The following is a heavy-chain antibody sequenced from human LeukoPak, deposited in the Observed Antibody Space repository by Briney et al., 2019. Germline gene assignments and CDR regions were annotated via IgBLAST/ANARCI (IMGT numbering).Heavy chain of an antibody. Sequence: PGGPLRLSCAASGFTFSSYSVNWVRQAPGKGLEWVSSISSSSSYIYYADSVKGRFTISRDNAKNSLYPQMNSLRAEDTAVYYCARGIEYSSSSDYWGQGTLVTVSS. CDR3: ARGIEYSSSSDY. V-gene: IGHV3-21*01. D-gene: IGHD6-6*01. CDR1: GFTFSSYS. CDR2: ISSSSSYI. J-gene: IGHJ4*02.